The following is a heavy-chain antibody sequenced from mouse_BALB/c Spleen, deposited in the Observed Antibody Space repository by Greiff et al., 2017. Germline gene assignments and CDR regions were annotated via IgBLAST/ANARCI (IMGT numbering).Heavy chain of an antibody. D-gene: IGHD2-14*01. V-gene: IGHV3-8*02. CDR3: ARSAYYRYDGGTVGAMDY. J-gene: IGHJ4*01. Sequence: DVKLQESGPSLVKPSQTLSLTCSVTGDSITSGYWNWIRKFPGNKLEYMGYISYSGSTYYNPSLKSRISITRDTSKNQYYLQLNSVTTEDTATYYCARSAYYRYDGGTVGAMDYWGQGTSVTVSS. CDR1: GDSITSGY. CDR2: ISYSGST.